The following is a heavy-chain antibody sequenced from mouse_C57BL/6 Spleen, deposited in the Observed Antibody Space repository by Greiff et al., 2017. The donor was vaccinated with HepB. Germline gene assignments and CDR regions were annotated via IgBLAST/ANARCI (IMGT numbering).Heavy chain of an antibody. Sequence: EVMLVESGGGLVKPGGSLKLSCAASGFTFNSYAMSWVRQTPEKRLEWVATISDGGSYTYYPDNVKGRFTISRDNAKNNLYLQMSNLKSEDTAMYYCARDPFFTTVVAPFAYWGQGTLVTVSA. CDR3: ARDPFFTTVVAPFAY. D-gene: IGHD1-1*01. CDR1: GFTFNSYA. CDR2: ISDGGSYT. J-gene: IGHJ3*01. V-gene: IGHV5-4*01.